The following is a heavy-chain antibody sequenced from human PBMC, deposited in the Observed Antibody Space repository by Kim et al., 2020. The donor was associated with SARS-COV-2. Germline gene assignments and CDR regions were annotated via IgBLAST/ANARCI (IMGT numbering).Heavy chain of an antibody. V-gene: IGHV3-23*01. CDR3: ATRPCDGGYAPWDY. J-gene: IGHJ4*02. Sequence: LSLTCVASGFTLSTCAMTWVRQAPGKGLEWVSSISARGVTYYADSVKGRFTVSRDSSKNTLDLQMNSLRAEDTALYYCATRPCDGGYAPWDYWGQGTLVTVSS. D-gene: IGHD2-2*01. CDR1: GFTLSTCA. CDR2: ISARGVT.